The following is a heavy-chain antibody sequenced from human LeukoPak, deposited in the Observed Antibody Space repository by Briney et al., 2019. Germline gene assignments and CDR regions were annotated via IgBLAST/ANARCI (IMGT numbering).Heavy chain of an antibody. CDR1: GGSFSSYY. Sequence: PSETLSLTCAVYGGSFSSYYWSWIRQPAGKGLEWIGRIFTSGNTNYNPSLKSRVTMSVDTSKNQFSLKLSSVTAADTAVYYCAKGAGPPWFDPWGQGTLVTVSS. D-gene: IGHD6-19*01. V-gene: IGHV4-59*10. CDR2: IFTSGNT. CDR3: AKGAGPPWFDP. J-gene: IGHJ5*02.